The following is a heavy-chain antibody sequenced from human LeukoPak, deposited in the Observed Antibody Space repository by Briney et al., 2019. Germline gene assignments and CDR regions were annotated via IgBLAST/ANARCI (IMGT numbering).Heavy chain of an antibody. CDR2: TYYRSKWYN. J-gene: IGHJ4*02. D-gene: IGHD2-2*01. CDR1: GDSVSSNSAA. V-gene: IGHV6-1*01. Sequence: SQTLSLTCAISGDSVSSNSAAWNWIRQSPSRGLEWLGRTYYRSKWYNDYAVSVKSRITINPDTSKNQFSLQLNSVTPEDTAVYYRARGNCSSTSYEFDYWGQGTLVTVSS. CDR3: ARGNCSSTSYEFDY.